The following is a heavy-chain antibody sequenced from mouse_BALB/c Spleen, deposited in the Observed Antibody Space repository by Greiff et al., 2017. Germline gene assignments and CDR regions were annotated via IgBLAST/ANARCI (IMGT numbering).Heavy chain of an antibody. CDR2: IYPGNVNT. D-gene: IGHD1-1*01. CDR1: GYTFTSYY. CDR3: AREAITTVVAPYAMDY. V-gene: IGHV1S56*01. Sequence: VKLQQSGPELVKPGASVRISCKASGYTFTSYYIHWVKQRPGQGLEWIGWIYPGNVNTKYNEKFKGKATLTADKSSSTAYMQLSSLTSEDSAVYFCAREAITTVVAPYAMDYWGQGTSVTVSS. J-gene: IGHJ4*01.